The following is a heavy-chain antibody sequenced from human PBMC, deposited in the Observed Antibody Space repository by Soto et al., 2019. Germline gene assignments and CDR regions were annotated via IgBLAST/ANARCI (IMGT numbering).Heavy chain of an antibody. J-gene: IGHJ4*02. D-gene: IGHD1-26*01. Sequence: HPGGSLRLSCAASGFTFSKSAMHWVRQAPGKGLEWVAVISHDVSTKYYADSAKGRFSILRDNSKNTLYLAMNSLRAEDTAVYYCVRDQNQGGSYQGIFDYWGQGILVTVSS. V-gene: IGHV3-30-3*01. CDR3: VRDQNQGGSYQGIFDY. CDR2: ISHDVSTK. CDR1: GFTFSKSA.